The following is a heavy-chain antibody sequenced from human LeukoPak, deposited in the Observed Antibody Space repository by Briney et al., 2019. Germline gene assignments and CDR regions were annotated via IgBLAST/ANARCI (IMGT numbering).Heavy chain of an antibody. CDR3: ARLNSGWYFDY. CDR2: IYSGGST. V-gene: IGHV3-53*01. J-gene: IGHJ4*02. Sequence: GGSLRLSCAASGFTVSSNYMSWVRQAPGKGLEWVSVIYSGGSTYYADSVKGRFTISRDNSKNTLYLQMNSLRAEDTAVYYCARLNSGWYFDYWGQGTLVTVSS. CDR1: GFTVSSNY. D-gene: IGHD6-19*01.